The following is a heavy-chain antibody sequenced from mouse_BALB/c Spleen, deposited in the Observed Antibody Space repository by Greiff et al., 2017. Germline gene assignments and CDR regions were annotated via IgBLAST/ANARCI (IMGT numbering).Heavy chain of an antibody. D-gene: IGHD4-1*01. Sequence: VQLQQSGPGLVKPSQSLSLTCIVTGYSITSDYAWNWIRQFPGNKLEWMGYISYSGSTSYNPSLKSRISITRDTSKNQFFLQLNSVTTEDTATYYCAREELGFDYWGQGTTLTVSS. CDR3: AREELGFDY. CDR2: ISYSGST. V-gene: IGHV3-2*02. CDR1: GYSITSDYA. J-gene: IGHJ2*01.